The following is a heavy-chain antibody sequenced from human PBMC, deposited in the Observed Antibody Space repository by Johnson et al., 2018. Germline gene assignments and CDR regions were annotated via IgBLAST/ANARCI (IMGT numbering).Heavy chain of an antibody. D-gene: IGHD6-13*01. CDR2: ISYDGSNK. J-gene: IGHJ6*03. CDR3: AKDRQQLALLNYYYCRDV. V-gene: IGHV3-30*18. Sequence: QVQLVQSGGGVVQPGRSLRLSCAASGFTFSSYGMHWVRQAPGKGLEWVAVISYDGSNKYYADSVKGRFTISRDNSKKTLYLQMNSRRAEDTAVYYWAKDRQQLALLNYYYCRDVGGKGTTVTVSS. CDR1: GFTFSSYG.